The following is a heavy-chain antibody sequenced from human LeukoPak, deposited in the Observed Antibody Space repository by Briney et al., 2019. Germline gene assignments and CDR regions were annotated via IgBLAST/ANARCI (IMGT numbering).Heavy chain of an antibody. CDR3: ARGVSHSSSSVSLFSHFDY. CDR2: INPSGGST. D-gene: IGHD6-6*01. V-gene: IGHV1-46*01. J-gene: IGHJ4*02. Sequence: GASVKVSCKASGYTFTSYYMHWVRQAPGQGLEWMGIINPSGGSTSYAQKFQGRVTMTRGTSTSTVYMELSSLRSEDTAVYYCARGVSHSSSSVSLFSHFDYWGQGTLVTVSS. CDR1: GYTFTSYY.